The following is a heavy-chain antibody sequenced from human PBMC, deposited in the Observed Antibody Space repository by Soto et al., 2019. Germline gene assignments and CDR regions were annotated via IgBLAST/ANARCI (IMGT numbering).Heavy chain of an antibody. D-gene: IGHD1-26*01. CDR3: ASAKTSGPGGGTTTSFDY. CDR1: GYTFTGYY. Sequence: QVQMVHSGAEVKKPGATVKVSCKASGYTFTGYYMHWVRQAPGQGLEWMGWINPNSGGTNYAQKFQGWVTMTRDTSISTAYMELSRLRSDDTAVYYCASAKTSGPGGGTTTSFDYWGQGTLVTVSS. V-gene: IGHV1-2*04. CDR2: INPNSGGT. J-gene: IGHJ4*02.